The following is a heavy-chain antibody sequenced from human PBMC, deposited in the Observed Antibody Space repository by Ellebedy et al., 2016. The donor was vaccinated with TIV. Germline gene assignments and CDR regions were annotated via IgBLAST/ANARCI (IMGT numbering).Heavy chain of an antibody. D-gene: IGHD2-2*01. V-gene: IGHV1-2*02. Sequence: ASVKVSCXASGYTFTAYYLHWVRQAPGQGLEWMGWINPNGGGTNYAQKFQGRVTMTRDTSISTAYMELSRLRSDDTAVYYCARSDIVVVPAALMRAAFDIWGQGTMVTVSS. CDR3: ARSDIVVVPAALMRAAFDI. CDR1: GYTFTAYY. CDR2: INPNGGGT. J-gene: IGHJ3*02.